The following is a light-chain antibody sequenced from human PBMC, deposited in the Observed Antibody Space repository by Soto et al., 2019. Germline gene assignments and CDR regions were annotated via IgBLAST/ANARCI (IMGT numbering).Light chain of an antibody. CDR3: QQFGSSVT. CDR1: QTISSW. CDR2: RTS. V-gene: IGKV1-5*01. Sequence: DIQMTQSPSTLSGSVGDRVTITCRASQTISSWLAWYQQKPGKAPKLLIYRTSTRATGIPDRFSGSGSGTDFTLTISRLEPEDFAVYYCQQFGSSVTFGQGTRLDIK. J-gene: IGKJ5*01.